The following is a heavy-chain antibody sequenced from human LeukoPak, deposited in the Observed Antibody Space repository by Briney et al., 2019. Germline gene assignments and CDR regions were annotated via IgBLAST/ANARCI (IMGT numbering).Heavy chain of an antibody. D-gene: IGHD2-15*01. V-gene: IGHV3-49*04. Sequence: GGSLRLSCAAFGFTFSSYSMNWVRQAPGKGLEWVGFIRSKAYGGTTEYAASVKGRFTISRDDSKSIAYLQMNSLKTEDTAVYYCTRVGGYSYGSFDYWGQGTLVTVSS. CDR3: TRVGGYSYGSFDY. CDR2: IRSKAYGGTT. J-gene: IGHJ4*02. CDR1: GFTFSSYS.